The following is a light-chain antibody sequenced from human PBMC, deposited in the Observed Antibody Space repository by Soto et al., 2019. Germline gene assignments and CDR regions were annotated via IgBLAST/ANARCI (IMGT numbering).Light chain of an antibody. Sequence: QSALTQPPSASGSPGQSVTISCTGTSSDVGGYNFVSWYQQHPGKAPKLMIFEVSKRPSGVPDRFSGSKSGNTASLTVSGLQAEDEADYYCSSYAVNNIWYVFGTGTKVTVL. CDR3: SSYAVNNIWYV. CDR2: EVS. J-gene: IGLJ1*01. CDR1: SSDVGGYNF. V-gene: IGLV2-8*01.